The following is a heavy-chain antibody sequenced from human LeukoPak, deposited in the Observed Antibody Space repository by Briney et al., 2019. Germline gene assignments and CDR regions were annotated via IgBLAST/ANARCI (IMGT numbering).Heavy chain of an antibody. Sequence: GGSLRLSCAASGFIFSSYGMHWVRQAPGKGLEWVAFIRYDGSNKYYADSVKGRFTISRDISKNTLCLQMNSLRTEDTAVYYCAKSYTSGAWLWWDWGQGTLVTVSS. CDR3: AKSYTSGAWLWWD. J-gene: IGHJ4*02. CDR1: GFIFSSYG. D-gene: IGHD6-19*01. V-gene: IGHV3-30*02. CDR2: IRYDGSNK.